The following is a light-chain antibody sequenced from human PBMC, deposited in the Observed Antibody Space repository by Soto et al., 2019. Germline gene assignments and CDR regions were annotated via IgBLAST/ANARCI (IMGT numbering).Light chain of an antibody. CDR2: DAS. J-gene: IGKJ1*01. CDR1: ESISEW. CDR3: LQYSDYPWT. V-gene: IGKV1-5*01. Sequence: DIQMTQSPSTLSASIGERVTITCRASESISEWLAWYQQKPGKAPRVLISDASSLQTWVPPRFSGSGSGTDFTLTITSLQPDDFATYYCLQYSDYPWTFGQGTKVDIK.